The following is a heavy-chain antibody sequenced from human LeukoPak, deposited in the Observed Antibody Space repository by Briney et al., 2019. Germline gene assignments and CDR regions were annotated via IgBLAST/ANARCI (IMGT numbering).Heavy chain of an antibody. CDR3: ARANASSSYYFDY. CDR2: INPNSGGT. J-gene: IGHJ4*02. D-gene: IGHD6-13*01. V-gene: IGHV1-2*04. CDR1: GYTFTGFY. Sequence: ASVKVSCKASGYTFTGFYMHWVRQAPGQGLEWMGWINPNSGGTNYAQKFQGWVNMTRDASISTAYLELSRLRSDDTAVYYCARANASSSYYFDYWGQGTLVTVSS.